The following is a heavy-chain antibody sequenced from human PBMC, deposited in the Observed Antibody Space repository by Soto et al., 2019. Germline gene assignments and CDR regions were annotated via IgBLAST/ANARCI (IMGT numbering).Heavy chain of an antibody. Sequence: SVKVSCKTSGGTFSTYSIVWVRQAPGEGLEWMGGIIPIFGTANYAQKFQDRVTITADKSTNTAFMELSSLKSEDTAMYYCASSSGNNYGVGTNYYFDYWGKGTRVTV. D-gene: IGHD1-26*01. CDR2: IIPIFGTA. CDR1: GGTFSTYS. V-gene: IGHV1-69*06. CDR3: ASSSGNNYGVGTNYYFDY. J-gene: IGHJ4*02.